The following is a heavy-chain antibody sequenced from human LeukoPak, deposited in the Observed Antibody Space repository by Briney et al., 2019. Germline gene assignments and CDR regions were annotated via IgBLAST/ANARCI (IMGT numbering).Heavy chain of an antibody. V-gene: IGHV3-48*01. Sequence: EGSLRLSCAASGFTFSSYSMNWVRQAPGKGLEWVSYISSSSSTIYYADSVKGRFTISRDNAKNSLYLQMNSLRAEDTAVYFCARVQVAVQSVFDYFDYWGQGTLVTVSS. J-gene: IGHJ4*02. CDR3: ARVQVAVQSVFDYFDY. CDR2: ISSSSSTI. D-gene: IGHD2-2*01. CDR1: GFTFSSYS.